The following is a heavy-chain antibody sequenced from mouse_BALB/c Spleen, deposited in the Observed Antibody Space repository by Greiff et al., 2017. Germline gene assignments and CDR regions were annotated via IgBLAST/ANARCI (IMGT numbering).Heavy chain of an antibody. CDR1: GFTFSDYY. J-gene: IGHJ4*01. CDR3: ARDRDDFYAMDY. Sequence: EVQVVESGGGLVKPGGSLSLSCAASGFTFSDYYMYWVRQTPEKRLEWVATISDGGSYTYYPDSVTRRFTISRDNAKNNLYLQMSSLKSEATAMYYCARDRDDFYAMDYWGQGTSVTVSS. V-gene: IGHV5-4*02. CDR2: ISDGGSYT.